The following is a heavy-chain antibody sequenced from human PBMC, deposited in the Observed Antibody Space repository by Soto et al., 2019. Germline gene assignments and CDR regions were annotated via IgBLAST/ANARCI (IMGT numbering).Heavy chain of an antibody. J-gene: IGHJ6*02. CDR1: GGTFSSYA. D-gene: IGHD5-18*01. Sequence: QVQLVQSGAEVKKPGSSVKVSCKASGGTFSSYAISWVRQAPGQGLEWMGGIIPIFGTANYAQKFQGRVTITADESTSTAYMELSSLRSEVTAVYYCASVDTAISYYYYGMDVWGQGTTVTVSS. CDR2: IIPIFGTA. CDR3: ASVDTAISYYYYGMDV. V-gene: IGHV1-69*12.